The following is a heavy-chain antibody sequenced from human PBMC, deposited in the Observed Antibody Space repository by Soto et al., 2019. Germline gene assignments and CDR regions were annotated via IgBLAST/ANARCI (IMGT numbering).Heavy chain of an antibody. Sequence: GGSLRLSCAASGFTFSSYSMNWVRQAPGKGLEWVSYISSSSNTIYYADSVKGRFTISRDNAKNSLYLQMNSLRAEDTAVYYCARDASIAVAQRGYFDYWGQGTLVTVSS. J-gene: IGHJ4*02. V-gene: IGHV3-48*01. CDR2: ISSSSNTI. D-gene: IGHD6-19*01. CDR1: GFTFSSYS. CDR3: ARDASIAVAQRGYFDY.